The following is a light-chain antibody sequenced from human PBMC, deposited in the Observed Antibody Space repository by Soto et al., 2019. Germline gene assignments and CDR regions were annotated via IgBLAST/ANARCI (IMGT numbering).Light chain of an antibody. J-gene: IGKJ4*01. CDR1: QSVSTN. Sequence: EIVLTQSPATLSLSPGESATLSCRARQSVSTNLAWYQYKPGQSPRLLIYDASNRATGISARFSGSGSGTDFTLTISSLEPEDFELYFCQQRSNWPLTFGGGTKVDIK. CDR2: DAS. V-gene: IGKV3-11*01. CDR3: QQRSNWPLT.